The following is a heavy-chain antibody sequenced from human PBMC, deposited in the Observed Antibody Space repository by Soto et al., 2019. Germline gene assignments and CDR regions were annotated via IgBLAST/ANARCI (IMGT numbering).Heavy chain of an antibody. J-gene: IGHJ4*02. D-gene: IGHD5-18*01. V-gene: IGHV4-30-4*01. CDR3: ATESGSTYGYFDH. CDR2: ISNSGST. CDR1: GGSVTSDEDY. Sequence: SETLSLTCTVSGGSVTSDEDYWTWIRQSPGKGLEWIGHISNSGSTGYNPSLKTRLSMSVDRSKNQFTLRLTSVTAADTAVYFCATESGSTYGYFDHWGQGAQVTVSS.